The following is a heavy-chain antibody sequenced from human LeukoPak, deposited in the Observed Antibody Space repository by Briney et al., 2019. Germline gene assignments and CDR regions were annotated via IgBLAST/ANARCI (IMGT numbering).Heavy chain of an antibody. CDR2: ISGDGAST. CDR3: AKDSYASGRPLHTFDV. CDR1: GFTFAIHA. Sequence: GGSLRLSCAASGFTFAIHAMTWVRQAPGKGPEWVSGISGDGASTHYAESLKGQFTISRDNSQNTLFLQMNSLRVEDTAIYYCAKDSYASGRPLHTFDVWGQGTMVTVSS. J-gene: IGHJ3*01. D-gene: IGHD3-10*01. V-gene: IGHV3-23*01.